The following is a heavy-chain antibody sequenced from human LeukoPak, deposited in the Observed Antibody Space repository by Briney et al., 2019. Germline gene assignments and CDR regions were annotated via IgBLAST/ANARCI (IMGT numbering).Heavy chain of an antibody. D-gene: IGHD4-11*01. CDR1: GFIFSQYS. Sequence: GGSLRLSCAASGFIFSQYSMNWVRQAPGKGLEWVSHIRSSSETFYADSVKGRFTISRDNARNSLYLQMNNLRGEDTAIYYCARDAGNSSYGCDLWGQGTLVTVSS. J-gene: IGHJ5*02. CDR3: ARDAGNSSYGCDL. CDR2: IRSSSET. V-gene: IGHV3-48*01.